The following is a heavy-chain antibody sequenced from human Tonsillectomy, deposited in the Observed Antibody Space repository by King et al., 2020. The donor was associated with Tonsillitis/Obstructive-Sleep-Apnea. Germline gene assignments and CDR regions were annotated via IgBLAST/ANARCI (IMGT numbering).Heavy chain of an antibody. CDR2: IYYTGTT. D-gene: IGHD3-22*01. CDR1: GGSINSSSYY. CDR3: ARHLYFYDTSGYSQFDP. V-gene: IGHV4-39*01. Sequence: LQLQESGPGLVKPSETLSLTCTVSGGSINSSSYYWGWVRQPPGKGLEWIGSIYYTGTTSYNPSLQSRVTIYVDTSKKQFSLKLSSVTAADTAVYYCARHLYFYDTSGYSQFDPWGQGTLVTVSS. J-gene: IGHJ5*02.